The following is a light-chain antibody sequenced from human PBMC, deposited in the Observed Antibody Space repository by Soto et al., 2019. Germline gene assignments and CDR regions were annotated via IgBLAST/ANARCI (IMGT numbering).Light chain of an antibody. J-gene: IGKJ5*01. V-gene: IGKV1-39*01. CDR3: QQSYSTPIT. Sequence: DVQMTQSPSSVSASVSDRVTITFRASQSISSYLNWYQQKPGKAPKLLIYAASSLQSGVPSRFSGSGSGTDFTLTISSLQPEDFATYYCQQSYSTPITFGQGTRLEI. CDR1: QSISSY. CDR2: AAS.